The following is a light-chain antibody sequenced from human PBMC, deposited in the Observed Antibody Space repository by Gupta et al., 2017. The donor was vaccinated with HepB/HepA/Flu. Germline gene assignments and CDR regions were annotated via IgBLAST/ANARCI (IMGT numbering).Light chain of an antibody. CDR1: QNINFL. V-gene: IGKV1-5*03. J-gene: IGKJ1*01. CDR3: QEYSGSSWT. Sequence: DIQMTQSPSTLSASVGDSVTITCRASQNINFLLAWFQQKPGRAPKLLMYGASTLGRGVPSRFSGSGSGTQFTLTISSLQSDDIATYYCQEYSGSSWTFGQGTKVEI. CDR2: GAS.